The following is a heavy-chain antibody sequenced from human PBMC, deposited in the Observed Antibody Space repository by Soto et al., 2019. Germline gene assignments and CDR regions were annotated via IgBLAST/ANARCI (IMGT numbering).Heavy chain of an antibody. Sequence: TSETLSLTCAVYGGSFSGYYWSWIRQPPGKGLEWIGEINHSGSTNYNPSLKSRVTISVDTSKNQFSLKLSSVTAADTAVDYCARLGITIFGVVITAFDYCGQGNLVTVSS. D-gene: IGHD3-3*01. CDR1: GGSFSGYY. V-gene: IGHV4-34*01. CDR2: INHSGST. J-gene: IGHJ4*02. CDR3: ARLGITIFGVVITAFDY.